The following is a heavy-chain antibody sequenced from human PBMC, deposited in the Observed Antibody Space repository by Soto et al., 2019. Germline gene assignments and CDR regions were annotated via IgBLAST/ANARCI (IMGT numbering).Heavy chain of an antibody. V-gene: IGHV3-48*02. CDR2: ISAGSDAI. CDR3: ARLYTTSRVGAWFAP. J-gene: IGHJ5*02. D-gene: IGHD3-16*01. CDR1: GFIFSTYT. Sequence: EGQLVESGGGLVLPGGSLRLSCAASGFIFSTYTLNWVRQAPGKGLEWVSYISAGSDAIHYADSVKGRFTVSRDNAKNSLFLQMNSLRDEDTAVYYCARLYTTSRVGAWFAPWGQGTLVTVSS.